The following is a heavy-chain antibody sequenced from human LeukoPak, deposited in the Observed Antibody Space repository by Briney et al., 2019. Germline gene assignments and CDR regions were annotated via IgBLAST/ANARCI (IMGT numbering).Heavy chain of an antibody. Sequence: GGSLRLSCAASGFTFSSYWMSWVRQAPGKGLEWVANIKQDGSEKYYVDSVKGRFTISRDIPKNTLYLQMNSLRAEDTAVYYCAGRRDGFNYWGQGTLVTVSS. V-gene: IGHV3-7*03. CDR2: IKQDGSEK. J-gene: IGHJ4*02. CDR1: GFTFSSYW. D-gene: IGHD5-24*01. CDR3: AGRRDGFNY.